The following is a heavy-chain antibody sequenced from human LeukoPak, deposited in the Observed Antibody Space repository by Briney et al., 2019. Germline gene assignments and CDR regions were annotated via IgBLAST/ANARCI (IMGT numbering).Heavy chain of an antibody. CDR1: GFAFSNYA. CDR2: INSNGGST. Sequence: GESLQISCSASGFAFSNYATHWVRQAPGKGLEYVAGINSNGGSTFYADSVKGRFTMSGDNSKNTLYLQMSSLRAEDTAVYYCVKGTSTKYYYYGMDVWGQGTTVTVSS. D-gene: IGHD2-2*01. V-gene: IGHV3-64D*06. J-gene: IGHJ6*02. CDR3: VKGTSTKYYYYGMDV.